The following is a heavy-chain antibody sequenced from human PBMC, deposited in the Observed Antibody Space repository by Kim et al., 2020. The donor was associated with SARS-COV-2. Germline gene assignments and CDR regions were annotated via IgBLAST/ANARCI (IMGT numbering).Heavy chain of an antibody. V-gene: IGHV4-34*13. D-gene: IGHD2-2*01. CDR3: AVYCSSTSCYDGMDV. Sequence: PSLRSRVTISVDTSKNQFSLKLSSVTAADTAVYYCAVYCSSTSCYDGMDVWGQGTTVTVSS. J-gene: IGHJ6*02.